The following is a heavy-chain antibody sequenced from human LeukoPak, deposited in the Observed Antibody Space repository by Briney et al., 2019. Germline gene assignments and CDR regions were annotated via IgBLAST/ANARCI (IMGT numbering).Heavy chain of an antibody. V-gene: IGHV3-73*01. CDR3: TTLNEGNWFDP. J-gene: IGHJ5*02. Sequence: PGGSLRLSCAASGFTSGDSAIHWVRQASGKGLEWVGRIRDKGYGHATAYAASVKGRFTLSRDDSRNTAYLQMDSLKTEDTALYYCTTLNEGNWFDPWGQGTLVTVSS. D-gene: IGHD2-8*01. CDR1: GFTSGDSA. CDR2: IRDKGYGHAT.